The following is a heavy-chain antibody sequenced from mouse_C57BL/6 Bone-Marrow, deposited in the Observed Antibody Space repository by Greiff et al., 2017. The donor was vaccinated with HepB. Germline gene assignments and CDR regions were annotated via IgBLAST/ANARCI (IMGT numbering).Heavy chain of an antibody. D-gene: IGHD2-1*01. CDR3: ARKSYGTPFAY. Sequence: EVQGVESGGGLVKPGGSLKLSCAASGFTFSDYGMHWVRQAPEKGLEWVAYISSGSSTIYYADTVKGRFTISRDNAKNTLFLQMTSLRSEDTAMYYCARKSYGTPFAYWGQGTLVTVSA. J-gene: IGHJ3*01. CDR2: ISSGSSTI. CDR1: GFTFSDYG. V-gene: IGHV5-17*01.